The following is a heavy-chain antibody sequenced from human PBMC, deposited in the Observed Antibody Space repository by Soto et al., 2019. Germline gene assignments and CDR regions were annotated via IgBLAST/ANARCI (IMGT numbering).Heavy chain of an antibody. CDR1: GFTVSSNY. CDR2: INSGGST. D-gene: IGHD3-22*01. J-gene: IGHJ3*02. CDR3: AREYESSGYYRFAFDI. Sequence: PGGSLRLSCAASGFTVSSNYMSWVRQAPGKGLEWVSVINSGGSTYYADSVKGRFTISRDNSKNTLYLQMNSMRAEDTAVYYCAREYESSGYYRFAFDIWGQGTMVTVSS. V-gene: IGHV3-66*01.